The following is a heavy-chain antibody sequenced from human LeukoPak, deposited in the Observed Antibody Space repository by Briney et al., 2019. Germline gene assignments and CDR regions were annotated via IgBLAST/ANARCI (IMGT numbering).Heavy chain of an antibody. V-gene: IGHV3-7*01. J-gene: IGHJ3*02. D-gene: IGHD4-17*01. CDR3: ARGLPTVTTADAFDI. Sequence: GSLRLSCADSGFTFSTYWMSWVRQAPGKGLEWVANIKQDGSEKYYVDSVKGRFTISRDNAKNSLYLQMNSLRAEDTAVYYCARGLPTVTTADAFDIWGQGTMVTVSS. CDR2: IKQDGSEK. CDR1: GFTFSTYW.